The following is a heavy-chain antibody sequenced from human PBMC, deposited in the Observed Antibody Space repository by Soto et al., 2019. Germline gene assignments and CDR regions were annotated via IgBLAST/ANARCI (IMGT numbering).Heavy chain of an antibody. Sequence: GGSLRLSCAASGFTFSSYAMTWVRQAPGKGLEWVSAISGGGGTTYYADSVKGRFTISRDNSKNTLYLQVNSLRAEDTAIYYCARVWAVAGTRYWGQGTLVTVSS. CDR3: ARVWAVAGTRY. CDR2: ISGGGGTT. J-gene: IGHJ4*02. V-gene: IGHV3-23*01. CDR1: GFTFSSYA. D-gene: IGHD6-19*01.